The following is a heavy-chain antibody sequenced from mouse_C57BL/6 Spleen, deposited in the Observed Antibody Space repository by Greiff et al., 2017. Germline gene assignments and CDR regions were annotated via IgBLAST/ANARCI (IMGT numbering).Heavy chain of an antibody. Sequence: VQLQQSGPELVKPGASVKLSCKASGYTFTSYDINWVKQRPGQGLEWIGWIYPGDGSTKYNEKFKGKATLTVDTSSSTAYMELHSLTSEDSAVYFCARYRLWSFDYWGQGTTLTVSS. J-gene: IGHJ2*01. CDR3: ARYRLWSFDY. V-gene: IGHV1-85*01. D-gene: IGHD2-14*01. CDR2: IYPGDGST. CDR1: GYTFTSYD.